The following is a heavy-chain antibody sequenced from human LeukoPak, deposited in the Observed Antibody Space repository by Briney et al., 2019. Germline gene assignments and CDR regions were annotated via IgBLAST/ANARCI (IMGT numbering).Heavy chain of an antibody. Sequence: PGGSLRLSCAASGFTFSSYAMSWVRQAPGKGLEWVAVIWYDGSNKYYADSVKGRFTISRDNSKNTLYLQMSSLRGEDTAVYYCARAHPAYASDSWGQGTLVTVSS. CDR2: IWYDGSNK. J-gene: IGHJ4*02. CDR3: ARAHPAYASDS. V-gene: IGHV3-33*08. CDR1: GFTFSSYA.